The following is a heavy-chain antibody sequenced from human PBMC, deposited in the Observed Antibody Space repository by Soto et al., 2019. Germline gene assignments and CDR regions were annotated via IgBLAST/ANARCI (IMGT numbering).Heavy chain of an antibody. CDR2: ISGSGGST. J-gene: IGHJ4*02. CDR1: GFTFSSYA. D-gene: IGHD3-9*01. V-gene: IGHV3-23*01. Sequence: GVSLRLSCAASGFTFSSYAMSWVRQAPGKGLEWVSAISGSGGSTYYADSVKGRFTISRDNSKNTLYLQMNSLRAEDTAVYYCAKDLYDILTGYYLFDYWGQGTLVTVSS. CDR3: AKDLYDILTGYYLFDY.